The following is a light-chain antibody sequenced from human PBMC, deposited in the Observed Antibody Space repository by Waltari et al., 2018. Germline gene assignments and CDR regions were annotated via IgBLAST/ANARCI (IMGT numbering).Light chain of an antibody. CDR1: QSVSRN. CDR3: QRTGPVA. Sequence: EIVMTQSPATMSVSPGEGATLSCRASQSVSRNLAWYQQKPGQAPRLLIYGASTRATGIPARFSGSGSGTEFTLTISSLQSEDFAVYYCQRTGPVALGQGTKVEIK. CDR2: GAS. J-gene: IGKJ1*01. V-gene: IGKV3-15*01.